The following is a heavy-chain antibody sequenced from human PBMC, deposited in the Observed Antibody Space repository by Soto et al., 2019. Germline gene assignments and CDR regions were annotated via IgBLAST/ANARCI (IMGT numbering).Heavy chain of an antibody. CDR2: INTFATTI. D-gene: IGHD2-21*01. CDR1: GFSFNNYE. CDR3: AREGGGDPGYHYYSYAMDV. Sequence: GGSLRLSCAASGFSFNNYEMNWVRQAPGKGLEWVPYINTFATTIYYADSVKGRFTISRDNAKNSLYLQMRSLRAEDTAIYYCAREGGGDPGYHYYSYAMDVWGQGTTVTVSS. J-gene: IGHJ6*02. V-gene: IGHV3-48*03.